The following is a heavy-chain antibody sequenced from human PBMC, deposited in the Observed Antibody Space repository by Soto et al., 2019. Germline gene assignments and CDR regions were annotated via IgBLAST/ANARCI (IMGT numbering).Heavy chain of an antibody. CDR1: GYTFTSYG. CDR2: ISAYNGNT. Sequence: QVQLVQSGAEVKKPGASVKVSCKASGYTFTSYGISWVRQAPGQGLEWMGWISAYNGNTNYAQKLTGRVTMTTDTSTRTAYMELRSLRSDDTAVYYCARDPGIVVVASDAFDIWGQGTMVTVSS. D-gene: IGHD2-21*01. CDR3: ARDPGIVVVASDAFDI. V-gene: IGHV1-18*01. J-gene: IGHJ3*02.